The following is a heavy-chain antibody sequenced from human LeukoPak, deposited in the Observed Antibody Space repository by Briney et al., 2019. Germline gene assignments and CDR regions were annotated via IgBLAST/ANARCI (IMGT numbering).Heavy chain of an antibody. V-gene: IGHV1-2*02. CDR1: GYTFSDYY. CDR2: IDPNSGGT. CDR3: ARGDGDFVESWFDP. Sequence: GASVKFSCKACGYTFSDYYMHWVRQAPGQGLEWMGWIDPNSGGTNYAQKFQGRVTMTRDTSIITAYMELSRLRSDDTAVYYCARGDGDFVESWFDPWGQGTLVTVSS. J-gene: IGHJ5*02. D-gene: IGHD4-17*01.